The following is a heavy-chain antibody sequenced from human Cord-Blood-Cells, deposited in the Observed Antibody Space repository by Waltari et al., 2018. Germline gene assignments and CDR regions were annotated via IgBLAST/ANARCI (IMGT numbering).Heavy chain of an antibody. J-gene: IGHJ4*02. CDR2: IYHSGST. V-gene: IGHV4-38-2*02. Sequence: QVQLQESGPGLVKPSETLSLTCAVSGYSISSGYYWGWIRQPPGKGLEWIGSIYHSGSTYYNPSLKSRVTISVDTSKNQFSLKLSSVTAADTAVYYCARDQARYSEQQLVDYWGQGTLVTVSS. CDR3: ARDQARYSEQQLVDY. D-gene: IGHD6-13*01. CDR1: GYSISSGYY.